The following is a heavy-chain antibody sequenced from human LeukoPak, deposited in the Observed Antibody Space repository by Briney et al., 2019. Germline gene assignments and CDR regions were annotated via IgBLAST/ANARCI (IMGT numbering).Heavy chain of an antibody. Sequence: SETLSLTCTVSGGSISSSSYYWGWIRQPPGKGLEWIGSIYYSGSTYYNPSLKSRVTISVDTSKNQFSLKLSSVTAADTAVYYCAREGITGLRLLNWFDPWGQGTLVTVSS. CDR1: GGSISSSSYY. D-gene: IGHD5-12*01. CDR3: AREGITGLRLLNWFDP. J-gene: IGHJ5*02. CDR2: IYYSGST. V-gene: IGHV4-39*07.